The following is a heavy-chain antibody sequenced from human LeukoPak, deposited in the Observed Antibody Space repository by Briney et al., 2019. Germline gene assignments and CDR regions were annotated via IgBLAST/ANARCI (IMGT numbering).Heavy chain of an antibody. CDR1: GFTFSSYW. V-gene: IGHV3-74*01. Sequence: GGSLRLSCAASGFTFSSYWMHWVRQAPGKGLVWVSRINSDGSSTSYADSVKGRFTISRDNAKNTLYLQMNSLRAEDTAVYSCAREPLTTYGDYEAGYFDYWGQGTLVTVSS. CDR3: AREPLTTYGDYEAGYFDY. J-gene: IGHJ4*02. D-gene: IGHD4-17*01. CDR2: INSDGSST.